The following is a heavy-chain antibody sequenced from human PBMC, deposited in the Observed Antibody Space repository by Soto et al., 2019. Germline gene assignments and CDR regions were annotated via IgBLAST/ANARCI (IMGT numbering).Heavy chain of an antibody. CDR3: ENTYWPVGNY. V-gene: IGHV3-74*01. J-gene: IGHJ4*02. CDR1: GFTFSVYW. D-gene: IGHD2-8*02. Sequence: PGGSLILSCAASGFTFSVYWMHLVRQAPGKGLMWVSRIKSDGSDTSYADSVKGRFTISRDNAKDTLYLQMNSLRAEDTAVYYCENTYWPVGNYWGQGIPVTFSS. CDR2: IKSDGSDT.